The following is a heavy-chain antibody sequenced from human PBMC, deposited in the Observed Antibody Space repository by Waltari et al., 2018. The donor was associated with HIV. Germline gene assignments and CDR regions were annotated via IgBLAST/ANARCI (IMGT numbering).Heavy chain of an antibody. Sequence: QVQLVQSGAEVKKPGSSVKVSCKASGGTFSSYAISLVRQAPGKGLEWMGGIIPIFGTANYAQKFQGRVTITADKSTSTAYMELSSLRSEDTAVYYCARDRVMITFGGVIVIDWFDPWGQGTLVTVSS. CDR2: IIPIFGTA. CDR1: GGTFSSYA. D-gene: IGHD3-16*02. J-gene: IGHJ5*02. CDR3: ARDRVMITFGGVIVIDWFDP. V-gene: IGHV1-69*06.